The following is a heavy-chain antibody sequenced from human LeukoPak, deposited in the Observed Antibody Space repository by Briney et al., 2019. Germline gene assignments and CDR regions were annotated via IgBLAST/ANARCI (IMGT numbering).Heavy chain of an antibody. CDR2: IYYSGST. V-gene: IGHV4-59*01. CDR3: ARREISSGYVYYFDY. Sequence: SETLSLTCTVSGGSISSYYWSWIRQPPGKGLEWIGYIYYSGSTNYNPSLKSRVTTSVDTSKNQFSLELSSVTAADTAVYYCARREISSGYVYYFDYWGQGTLVTVSS. D-gene: IGHD3-22*01. J-gene: IGHJ4*02. CDR1: GGSISSYY.